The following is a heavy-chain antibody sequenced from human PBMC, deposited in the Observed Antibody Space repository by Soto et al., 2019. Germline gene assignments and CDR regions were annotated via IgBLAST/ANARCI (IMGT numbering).Heavy chain of an antibody. CDR1: GGPFSSGGYY. V-gene: IGHV4-31*03. D-gene: IGHD4-17*01. CDR3: ARGDSTVSSVFDY. J-gene: IGHJ4*02. Sequence: SXTLSLTCTVSGGPFSSGGYYWSWIRQEPGKGLEWIGYIYQNGDTSYNPSLKSRVTISADTSKTQFSLKLSSVTAADTAVYYCARGDSTVSSVFDYWGQGMLVTVSS. CDR2: IYQNGDT.